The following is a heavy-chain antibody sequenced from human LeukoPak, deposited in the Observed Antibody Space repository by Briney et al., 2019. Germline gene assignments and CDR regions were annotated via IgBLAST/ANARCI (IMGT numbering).Heavy chain of an antibody. Sequence: PGGSLRLSCAASGFPVSSNYMSWVRPAPGKGLEWVSVIYSGGSTYYADSVQGRFTISRDNSKNTLYLQMNSLRAEDTAVYYCARDETYWGQGTLVTVSS. CDR1: GFPVSSNY. CDR2: IYSGGST. J-gene: IGHJ4*02. CDR3: ARDETY. V-gene: IGHV3-53*01.